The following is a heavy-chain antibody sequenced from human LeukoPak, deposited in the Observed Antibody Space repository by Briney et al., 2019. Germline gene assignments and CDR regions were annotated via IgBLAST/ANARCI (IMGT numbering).Heavy chain of an antibody. CDR2: INPNSGGT. D-gene: IGHD4-23*01. CDR3: ARSFGGNSGFRYFQH. CDR1: GYTFTGYY. J-gene: IGHJ1*01. V-gene: IGHV1-2*06. Sequence: GASVNVFCKASGYTFTGYYMHWVRQAPAQGLEWMGRINPNSGGTNYAEKFQGRVTMTRGTSISTAYMELSRLRSDDTAVYYCARSFGGNSGFRYFQHWGQGTLVTVSS.